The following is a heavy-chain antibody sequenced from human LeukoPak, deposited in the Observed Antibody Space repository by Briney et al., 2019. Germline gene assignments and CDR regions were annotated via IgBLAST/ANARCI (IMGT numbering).Heavy chain of an antibody. J-gene: IGHJ4*02. D-gene: IGHD3-9*01. CDR3: AGVGRFFDGLLPPPVDY. V-gene: IGHV4-34*01. CDR2: INHSGST. Sequence: SETLSLTCTVSGGSISSYYWSWIRQPPGKGLEWIGEINHSGSTNYNPSLKSRVTISVDTSKNQFSLKLSSVTAADTAVYYCAGVGRFFDGLLPPPVDYWGQETLVTVSS. CDR1: GGSISSYY.